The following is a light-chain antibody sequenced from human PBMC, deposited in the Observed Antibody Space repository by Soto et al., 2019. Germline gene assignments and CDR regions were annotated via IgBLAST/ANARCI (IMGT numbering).Light chain of an antibody. CDR2: DVS. CDR3: CSYAGSYTWV. V-gene: IGLV2-11*01. CDR1: SSDVGGYNY. J-gene: IGLJ1*01. Sequence: QSALTQPRSVSGSPGQSVTISCTGTSSDVGGYNYVSWYQQHPGKAPKLMIYDVSKRPSGVPDRFSGSKSCNTASLTNSGPQAGEGAGYYCCSYAGSYTWVFGTGTKLTVL.